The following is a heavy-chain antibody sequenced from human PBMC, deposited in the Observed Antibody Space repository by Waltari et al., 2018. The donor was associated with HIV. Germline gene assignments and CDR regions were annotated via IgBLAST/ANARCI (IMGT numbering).Heavy chain of an antibody. CDR2: ISYDGSNK. CDR1: GFPFSSYG. D-gene: IGHD1-1*01. Sequence: QVQLVESGGGVVQPGRSLRLSCAASGFPFSSYGMHWVRPAPGKGLEGVAVISYDGSNKYYADAVEGRFTISRDNSKNTLDLQMNSLRAEDTAVYYCAKDKGGVTYIFDYWGQGTLVTVSS. CDR3: AKDKGGVTYIFDY. V-gene: IGHV3-30*18. J-gene: IGHJ4*02.